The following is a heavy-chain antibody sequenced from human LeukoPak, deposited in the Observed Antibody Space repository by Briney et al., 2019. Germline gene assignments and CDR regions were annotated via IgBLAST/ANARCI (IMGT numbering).Heavy chain of an antibody. CDR2: IYYSGST. Sequence: SSETLSLTCTVSGGPISSYYWSWIRQPPGKGLEWIGDIYYSGSTNYNPSLKSRVTISVDKSKNQFSLKLSSVTAADTAVYYCARDRGAVAGTRGLFDYWGQGPLVSVSS. D-gene: IGHD6-19*01. CDR3: ARDRGAVAGTRGLFDY. V-gene: IGHV4-59*01. CDR1: GGPISSYY. J-gene: IGHJ4*02.